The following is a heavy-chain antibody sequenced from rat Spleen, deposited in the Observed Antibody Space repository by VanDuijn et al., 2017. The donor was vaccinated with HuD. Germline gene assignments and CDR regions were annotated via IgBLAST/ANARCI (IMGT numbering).Heavy chain of an antibody. CDR1: GFSLTTNS. Sequence: QVQLRESGPGLVQPSQPLSLTCTVSGFSLTTNSVHWIRHPPGKGLEWMGGIWDDGTTDYDSALKSRLSITKDTSKSQVFLKMNSLQIDDTAIYFCTCDGYYWGQGVMVTVSS. CDR3: TCDGYY. V-gene: IGHV2-1*01. CDR2: IWDDGTT. D-gene: IGHD1-12*03. J-gene: IGHJ2*01.